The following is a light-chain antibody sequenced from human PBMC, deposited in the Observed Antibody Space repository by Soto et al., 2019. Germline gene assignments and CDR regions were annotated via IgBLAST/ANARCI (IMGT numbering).Light chain of an antibody. V-gene: IGKV4-1*01. Sequence: DIVMTQSPDSLAVSLGERATINCKSSQSVLYSSNNKNYLAWFQHRPGQPPKLLIYWASFRESGVPDRFSGSGSGTDFTLTITSLQAEDVATYYCHQYLTNSWTFGQGTKVDI. CDR2: WAS. CDR3: HQYLTNSWT. CDR1: QSVLYSSNNKNY. J-gene: IGKJ1*01.